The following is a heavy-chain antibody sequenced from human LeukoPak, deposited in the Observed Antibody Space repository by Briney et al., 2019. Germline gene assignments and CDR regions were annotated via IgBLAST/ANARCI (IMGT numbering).Heavy chain of an antibody. CDR1: GDIVSSNSAA. V-gene: IGHV6-1*01. Sequence: SQTLSLTCALSGDIVSSNSAAWNWLRQSPSRGLEWLVRTYYRSKWYNDYAVSVKSRITINPDTSKNQFSLQLNSVTPEDTAVYYCAREEWTYYYDSSGYHYYFDYWGQGTLVTVSS. D-gene: IGHD3-22*01. CDR2: TYYRSKWYN. J-gene: IGHJ4*02. CDR3: AREEWTYYYDSSGYHYYFDY.